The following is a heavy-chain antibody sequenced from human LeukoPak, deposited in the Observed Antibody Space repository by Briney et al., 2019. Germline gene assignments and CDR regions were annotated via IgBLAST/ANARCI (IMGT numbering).Heavy chain of an antibody. J-gene: IGHJ4*02. CDR1: GFTFSSSA. CDR2: IAHHGNNK. V-gene: IGHV3-30*02. Sequence: GGSLRLSCGASGFTFSSSAMHWVRQGPGKGLEWVAYIAHHGNNKYYADSVKGRFTISRDDSKGSLYLQMNSLRADDTAVYYCAKDGSWSCTDWGQGTLVRVSS. CDR3: AKDGSWSCTD. D-gene: IGHD2-8*02.